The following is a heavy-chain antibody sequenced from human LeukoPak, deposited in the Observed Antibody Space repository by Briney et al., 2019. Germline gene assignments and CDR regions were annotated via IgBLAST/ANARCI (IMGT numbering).Heavy chain of an antibody. CDR2: VYSGGRT. CDR3: ARHIPEVVGATLAMDS. V-gene: IGHV3-66*04. CDR1: GFTVTSNY. J-gene: IGHJ4*02. D-gene: IGHD1-26*01. Sequence: GSLRLSCSASGFTVTSNYMSWVRQAPAKGLEWVSGVYSGGRTYYADSVKGRFTISRDNSKNTLYLQMNSLRVEDTAVYYCARHIPEVVGATLAMDSWGQGTLVTVSS.